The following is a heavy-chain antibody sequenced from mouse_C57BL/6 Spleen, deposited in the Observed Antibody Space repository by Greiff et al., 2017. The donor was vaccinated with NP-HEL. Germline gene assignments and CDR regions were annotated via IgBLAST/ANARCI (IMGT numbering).Heavy chain of an antibody. V-gene: IGHV1-80*01. CDR2: IYPGDGDT. Sequence: VKLLESGAELVKPGASVKISCKASGYAFSSYWMNWVKQRPGKGLEWIGQIYPGDGDTNYNGKFKGKATLTADKSSSTAYMQLSSLTSEDSAVYFCARAHYYGSSCFDYWGQGTTLTVSS. D-gene: IGHD1-1*01. CDR1: GYAFSSYW. CDR3: ARAHYYGSSCFDY. J-gene: IGHJ2*01.